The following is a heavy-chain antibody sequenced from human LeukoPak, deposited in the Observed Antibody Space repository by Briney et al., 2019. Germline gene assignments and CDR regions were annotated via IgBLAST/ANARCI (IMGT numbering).Heavy chain of an antibody. V-gene: IGHV4-34*01. Sequence: SETLSLTCAVYVGSFSAYYWSWIRQSPGKGLEWIGEINHSGSANYNPSLKSRVTISDDTSKNQFSLRLRSVTAADTALYYCATYYDSSGYYYFDYWGQGSLVTVSS. CDR2: INHSGSA. CDR1: VGSFSAYY. D-gene: IGHD3-22*01. J-gene: IGHJ4*02. CDR3: ATYYDSSGYYYFDY.